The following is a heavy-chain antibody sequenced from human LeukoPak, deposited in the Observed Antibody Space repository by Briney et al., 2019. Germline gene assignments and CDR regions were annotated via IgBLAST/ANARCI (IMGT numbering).Heavy chain of an antibody. CDR2: ISAYNGNT. Sequence: ATVKISCKASGYTFTSYGISWVRQAPGQGLEWMGWISAYNGNTNYAQKLQGRVTMTTDTSTSTAYMELRSLRSDDTAVYYCAGDMPGLGQPSFDYWGQGTLVTVSS. CDR1: GYTFTSYG. CDR3: AGDMPGLGQPSFDY. J-gene: IGHJ4*02. D-gene: IGHD2-2*01. V-gene: IGHV1-18*01.